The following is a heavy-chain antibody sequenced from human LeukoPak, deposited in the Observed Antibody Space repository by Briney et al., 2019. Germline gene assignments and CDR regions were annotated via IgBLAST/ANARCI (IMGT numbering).Heavy chain of an antibody. Sequence: SETLSLTCTVSGGSISSSSYYWGWIRQPPGKGLEWIGSIYYSGSTYYNPSLKSRVTISVDTSKNQFSLKLSSVTAADTAVYHCARRGSGWYDYWGQGTLVTVSS. J-gene: IGHJ4*02. V-gene: IGHV4-39*01. D-gene: IGHD6-19*01. CDR1: GGSISSSSYY. CDR3: ARRGSGWYDY. CDR2: IYYSGST.